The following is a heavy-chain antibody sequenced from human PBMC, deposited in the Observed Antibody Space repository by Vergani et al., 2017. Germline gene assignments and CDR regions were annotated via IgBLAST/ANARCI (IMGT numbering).Heavy chain of an antibody. D-gene: IGHD3-3*01. J-gene: IGHJ4*02. Sequence: QVQLQQWGAGLLKPSETLSLTCAVYGGSFSGYYWSWIRQPPGKGLEWIGEINHSGSTNYNPSLKSRVTISVDTSKNQFSLKLNSVTAADTAVYYCARERSSGNFDYWGQGTLVTVSS. CDR2: INHSGST. V-gene: IGHV4-34*01. CDR3: ARERSSGNFDY. CDR1: GGSFSGYY.